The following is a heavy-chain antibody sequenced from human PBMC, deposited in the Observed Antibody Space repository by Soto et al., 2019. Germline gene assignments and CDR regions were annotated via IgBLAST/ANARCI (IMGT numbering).Heavy chain of an antibody. CDR1: GYIFTSYV. V-gene: IGHV1-3*01. D-gene: IGHD1-20*01. CDR2: INAGNGNT. CDR3: ARGITGTVTYYYGLDV. J-gene: IGHJ6*02. Sequence: ASVKVSCKASGYIFTSYVMHWVRQAPGQRLEWMGWINAGNGNTKYSQKFQGRVTITRDTSASTAYMELSSLRSEDTAVYYCARGITGTVTYYYGLDVWGQGTTVTVS.